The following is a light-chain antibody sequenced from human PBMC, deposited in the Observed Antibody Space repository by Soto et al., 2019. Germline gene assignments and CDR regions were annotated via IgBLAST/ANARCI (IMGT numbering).Light chain of an antibody. J-gene: IGLJ2*01. CDR2: EVT. CDR3: SSYTTTSTGV. V-gene: IGLV2-14*01. Sequence: QSALTQPASVSGSPGQSITISCTGTSSDVGAYNYVSWYQQYPGRAPKFLIYEVTYRPSGVSNRFSGSKSGNTASLTISGLQTEDEADYYCSSYTTTSTGVFGGGTKLTVL. CDR1: SSDVGAYNY.